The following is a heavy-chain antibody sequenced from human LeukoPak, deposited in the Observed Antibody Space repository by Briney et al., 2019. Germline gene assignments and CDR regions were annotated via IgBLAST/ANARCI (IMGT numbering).Heavy chain of an antibody. Sequence: SETLSLTCGVSGGSISNTNWWSWVRQPPGQGPEWIGEISLTGLTHYNPSLESRVTVSLDKSKNQLSLNLTSVTAADTAVYYCSRENGALSPFGYWGQGTLVTVLS. CDR3: SRENGALSPFGY. D-gene: IGHD2-8*01. CDR1: GGSISNTNW. J-gene: IGHJ4*02. CDR2: ISLTGLT. V-gene: IGHV4-4*02.